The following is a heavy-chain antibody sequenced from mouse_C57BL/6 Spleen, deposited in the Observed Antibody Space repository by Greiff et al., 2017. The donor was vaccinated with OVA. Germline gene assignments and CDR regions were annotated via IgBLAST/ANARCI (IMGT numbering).Heavy chain of an antibody. CDR3: ARIGTTVVPWYFDV. V-gene: IGHV1-55*01. CDR2: IYPGSGST. D-gene: IGHD1-1*01. CDR1: GYTFTSYW. J-gene: IGHJ1*03. Sequence: VQLQQPGAELVKPGASVKMSCKASGYTFTSYWITWVKQRPGQGLEWIGDIYPGSGSTNYNEKFKSKATLTVDTSSSTAYMQLSSLTSEDSAVYYWARIGTTVVPWYFDVWGTGTTVTVSS.